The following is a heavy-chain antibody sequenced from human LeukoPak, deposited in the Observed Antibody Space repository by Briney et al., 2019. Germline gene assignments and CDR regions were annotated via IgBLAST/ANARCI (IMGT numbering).Heavy chain of an antibody. Sequence: PSETLSLTCAVSGGSISSSNWWSWVRQPPGKGLEWIGEIYHSGSTKYNPSLKSRVTISVDKSKNQFSLKLSSVTAADTAVYYCARVGGYDCYGMDVWGQGTTVTVSS. CDR3: ARVGGYDCYGMDV. V-gene: IGHV4-4*02. CDR2: IYHSGST. J-gene: IGHJ6*02. D-gene: IGHD5-12*01. CDR1: GGSISSSNW.